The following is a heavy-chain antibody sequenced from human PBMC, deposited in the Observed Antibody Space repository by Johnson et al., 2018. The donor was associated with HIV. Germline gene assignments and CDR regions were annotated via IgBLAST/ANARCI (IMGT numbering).Heavy chain of an antibody. J-gene: IGHJ3*01. CDR2: IHGDGSRL. V-gene: IGHV3-74*01. D-gene: IGHD2-8*01. CDR1: GFTFSDHW. Sequence: VQLVETGGGLVQPGGSLRLSCGASGFTFSDHWMQWVRQAPGKGLVWVSRIHGDGSRLTYAASVKGRFTIARDNAKNTLYLELQSLRSEDTAVYYCARTSCNGARCLGYDPFDVWGQGAMVTVSS. CDR3: ARTSCNGARCLGYDPFDV.